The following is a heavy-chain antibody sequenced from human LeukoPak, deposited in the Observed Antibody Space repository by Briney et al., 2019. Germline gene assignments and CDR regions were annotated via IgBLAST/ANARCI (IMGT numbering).Heavy chain of an antibody. CDR1: GGSISSGGYS. CDR2: IYHSGST. CDR3: ARVGNTVTTPLPDY. J-gene: IGHJ4*02. D-gene: IGHD4-17*01. Sequence: KPSETLSLTCAVSGGSISSGGYSWSWIRQPPGKGLEWIGYIYHSGSTYYNPSLKRRVTISVDRSKNQFSLKLSSVTAADTAVYYCARVGNTVTTPLPDYWGQGTLVTVSS. V-gene: IGHV4-30-2*01.